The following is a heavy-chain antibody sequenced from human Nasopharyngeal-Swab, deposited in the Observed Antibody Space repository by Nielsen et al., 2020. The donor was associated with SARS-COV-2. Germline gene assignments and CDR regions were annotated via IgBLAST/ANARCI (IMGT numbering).Heavy chain of an antibody. Sequence: GESLKISCAASGFTFSGYAMHWVRQAPGKGLEWVAVISYDGSNKYYADSVKGRFTISRDNSKNTLYLQMNSLRAEDTAVYYCARPSSGSYQSYFDYWGQGALVTVSS. CDR1: GFTFSGYA. V-gene: IGHV3-30-3*01. D-gene: IGHD1-26*01. CDR2: ISYDGSNK. CDR3: ARPSSGSYQSYFDY. J-gene: IGHJ4*02.